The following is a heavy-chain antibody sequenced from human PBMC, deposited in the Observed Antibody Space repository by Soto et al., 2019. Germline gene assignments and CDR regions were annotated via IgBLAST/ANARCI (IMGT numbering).Heavy chain of an antibody. CDR1: GGSISSGDYY. V-gene: IGHV4-30-4*01. J-gene: IGHJ6*02. Sequence: SETLSLTCTVSGGSISSGDYYWSWIRQPPGKGLEWIGYIYCSGSTYYNPSLKSRVTISVDTSKNQFSLKLSSVTAADTAVYYCARDYYDSRDYYYYGMDVWGQGTTVTVS. D-gene: IGHD3-22*01. CDR2: IYCSGST. CDR3: ARDYYDSRDYYYYGMDV.